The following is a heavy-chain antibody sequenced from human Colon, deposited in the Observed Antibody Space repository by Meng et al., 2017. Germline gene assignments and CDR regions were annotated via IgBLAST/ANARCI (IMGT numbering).Heavy chain of an antibody. Sequence: SETLSLTCAVYGGSFSGYYWSWIRQPPGKGLEWIGEINHSGSTNYNPSLKSRVTISVDPSKNQFSLKLSSVTAADTAVYYCATSPTAAGTCRHYWGQGTMVTVSS. J-gene: IGHJ4*02. CDR3: ATSPTAAGTCRHY. D-gene: IGHD6-13*01. CDR1: GGSFSGYY. V-gene: IGHV4-34*01. CDR2: INHSGST.